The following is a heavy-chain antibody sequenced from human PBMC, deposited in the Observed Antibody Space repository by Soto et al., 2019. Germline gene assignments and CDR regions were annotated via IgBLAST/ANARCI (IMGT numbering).Heavy chain of an antibody. V-gene: IGHV4-59*08. D-gene: IGHD6-25*01. Sequence: SETLSLTCTVSGGSISSYYWSWIRQPPGKGLEWIGYIYYSGSTNYNPSLQSRVSISIDTSKNQFSLKLTSVTATDTAVYFCARGAALNTYYNYYGMDVWGQGTTVTVS. CDR3: ARGAALNTYYNYYGMDV. CDR2: IYYSGST. J-gene: IGHJ6*02. CDR1: GGSISSYY.